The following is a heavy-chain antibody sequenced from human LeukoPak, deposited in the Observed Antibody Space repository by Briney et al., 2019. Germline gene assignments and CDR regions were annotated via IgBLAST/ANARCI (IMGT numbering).Heavy chain of an antibody. V-gene: IGHV1-8*01. Sequence: ASVKVSCKASGYTFTSYDINWVRQATGQGLEWMGLMNPKNGHTVYAQKFQGRVTMTRDTSISTAYMELSRLRSDDTAVYYCARVPPHYYDSSGYYGYWGQGTLVTVSS. D-gene: IGHD3-22*01. CDR1: GYTFTSYD. CDR2: MNPKNGHT. CDR3: ARVPPHYYDSSGYYGY. J-gene: IGHJ4*02.